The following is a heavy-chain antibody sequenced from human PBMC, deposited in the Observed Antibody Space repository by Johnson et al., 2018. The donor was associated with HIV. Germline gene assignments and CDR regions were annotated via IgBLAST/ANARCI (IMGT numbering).Heavy chain of an antibody. V-gene: IGHV3-30*02. CDR2: IRYDGSDK. CDR3: AKDTQGSWFPNALDI. D-gene: IGHD6-13*01. CDR1: GFTFSGYG. Sequence: QVQLVESGGGVVQPGGSLRLSCAASGFTFSGYGMHWVRQAPGKGLEWVSFIRYDGSDKYCIDSVEGRFTISRDNSKNTLYLQMSSLRLEDTAVHYCAKDTQGSWFPNALDIWGQGTMVTVSS. J-gene: IGHJ3*02.